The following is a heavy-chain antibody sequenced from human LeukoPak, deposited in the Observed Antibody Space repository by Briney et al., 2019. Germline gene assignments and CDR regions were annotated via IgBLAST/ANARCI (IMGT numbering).Heavy chain of an antibody. CDR3: ARARTYYDFWSGLRDFDY. J-gene: IGHJ4*02. D-gene: IGHD3-3*01. V-gene: IGHV3-23*01. CDR1: RFTFSSYA. CDR2: ISGSGGSA. Sequence: GGSLRLSCAASRFTFSSYAMTWVRQAPGKGLEWVSTISGSGGSAFYADSVKGRFTISRDNSKNTLYLQMNSLRAEDTAVYYCARARTYYDFWSGLRDFDYWGQGTLVTVSS.